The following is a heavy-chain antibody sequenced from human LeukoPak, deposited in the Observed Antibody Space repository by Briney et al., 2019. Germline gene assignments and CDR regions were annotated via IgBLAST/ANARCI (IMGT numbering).Heavy chain of an antibody. Sequence: GGSLRLSCAASGFTFSSYWMHWVRQAPGKGLVWVARINSDGSSTTYADSVKGRFTISRDNAKNTLYLQMNSLRAEDTAMYYCVRQYSYDSSGYYPWDYWGQGTLVTVSS. J-gene: IGHJ4*02. V-gene: IGHV3-74*01. D-gene: IGHD3-22*01. CDR2: INSDGSST. CDR3: VRQYSYDSSGYYPWDY. CDR1: GFTFSSYW.